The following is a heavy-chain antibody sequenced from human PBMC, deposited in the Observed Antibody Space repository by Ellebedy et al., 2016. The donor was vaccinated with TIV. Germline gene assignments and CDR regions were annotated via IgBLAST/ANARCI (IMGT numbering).Heavy chain of an antibody. D-gene: IGHD2-21*02. CDR3: EREGCGGDCSPFNYFYSGMDV. J-gene: IGHJ6*02. CDR1: GFTFRSYW. Sequence: GESLKIPCAASGFTFRSYWMAWVRQTPGKGPEGVANIKVDGSETYYVDSVKGRFAFSRDNTKKSLFLQMNSLRTEDTAVYYCEREGCGGDCSPFNYFYSGMDVWGQGTTVIVSS. V-gene: IGHV3-7*03. CDR2: IKVDGSET.